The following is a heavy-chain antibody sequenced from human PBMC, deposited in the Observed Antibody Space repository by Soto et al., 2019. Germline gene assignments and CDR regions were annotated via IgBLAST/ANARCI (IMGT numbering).Heavy chain of an antibody. V-gene: IGHV4-30-4*02. J-gene: IGHJ4*02. CDR3: ARTTAVPNTLRSRYFFDY. D-gene: IGHD4-17*01. CDR2: IYYSGST. Sequence: TSETLSLTCTVSGGSISSGDYYWSWIRQPPGKGLEWIGYIYYSGSTYYNPSLKSRVTISVDLSKNQFSLRLSSVTTADTALYYCARTTAVPNTLRSRYFFDYWGQGTLVTVSS. CDR1: GGSISSGDYY.